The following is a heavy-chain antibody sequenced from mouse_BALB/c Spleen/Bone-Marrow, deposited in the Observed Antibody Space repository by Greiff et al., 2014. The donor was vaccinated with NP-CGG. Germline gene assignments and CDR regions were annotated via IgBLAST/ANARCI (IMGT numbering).Heavy chain of an antibody. J-gene: IGHJ2*01. Sequence: EVNLVESGGGLVKPGGSLKLSCAASGFTFSSYAMSWVRQTPEKRLEWVATISSGGSYTYYPDSVKGRFTISRDNAKNTLYLQMSSLRSEDTAMYYCARQGYHRYDGREFDYWGQGTTLTVSS. D-gene: IGHD2-14*01. CDR2: ISSGGSYT. V-gene: IGHV5-9-3*01. CDR1: GFTFSSYA. CDR3: ARQGYHRYDGREFDY.